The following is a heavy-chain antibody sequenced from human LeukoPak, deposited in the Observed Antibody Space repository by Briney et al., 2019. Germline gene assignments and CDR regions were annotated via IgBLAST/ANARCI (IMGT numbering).Heavy chain of an antibody. CDR2: IIPILGIA. J-gene: IGHJ5*02. V-gene: IGHV1-69*04. CDR1: GGTFSSYA. CDR3: ARVWPIYGYNLLISRDGTSNWFDP. Sequence: SVKVSCKASGGTFSSYAISWVRQAPGQGLEWMGRIIPILGIANYAQKFQGRVTITADKSTSTAYMELSSLRSEDTAVYYCARVWPIYGYNLLISRDGTSNWFDPWGQGALVTVSS. D-gene: IGHD5-12*01.